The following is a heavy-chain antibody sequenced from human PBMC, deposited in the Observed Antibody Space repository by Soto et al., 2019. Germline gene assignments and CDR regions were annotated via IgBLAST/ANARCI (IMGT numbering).Heavy chain of an antibody. CDR3: ARRRLRFLVGMDV. D-gene: IGHD3-3*01. CDR2: VSSSSSYT. J-gene: IGHJ6*02. V-gene: IGHV3-11*06. CDR1: GFTFIDYY. Sequence: TWGTLRLSCAASGFTFIDYYIILIGHTPWKWLEWVSYVSSSSSYTNYADSVKGRFTISRDNAKNSLYLQMNSLRAEDTAVYYCARRRLRFLVGMDVWGQGTTVTVSS.